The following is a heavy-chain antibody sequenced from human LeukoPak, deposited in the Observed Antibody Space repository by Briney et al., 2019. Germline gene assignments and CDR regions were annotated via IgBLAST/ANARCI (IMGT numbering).Heavy chain of an antibody. Sequence: PGGSLRLSCAAAGFPFSSYGMHWVRKAPGRGLEGVAIIWYEGSNKYYADSVKGRFTISRDNSKNTLYLQMNSLRAEDTAVYYCAKNIAAAAHPPSPVDYWGQGTLVTVSS. CDR1: GFPFSSYG. V-gene: IGHV3-33*06. J-gene: IGHJ4*02. D-gene: IGHD6-13*01. CDR2: IWYEGSNK. CDR3: AKNIAAAAHPPSPVDY.